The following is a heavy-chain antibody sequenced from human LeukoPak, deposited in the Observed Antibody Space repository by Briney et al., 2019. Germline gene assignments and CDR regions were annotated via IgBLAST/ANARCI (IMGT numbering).Heavy chain of an antibody. CDR3: ARAAGGYSSGWYYE. V-gene: IGHV4-39*07. J-gene: IGHJ4*02. Sequence: SETLSLTCIVSGGSISSISSNNYHWGWIRQPPGKGLEGIGSIYYSGSTNYNPSLKSRVTISVDKSKNQFSLKLSSVTAADTAVYYCARAAGGYSSGWYYEWGQGTLVTVSS. CDR1: GGSISSISSNNYH. CDR2: IYYSGST. D-gene: IGHD6-19*01.